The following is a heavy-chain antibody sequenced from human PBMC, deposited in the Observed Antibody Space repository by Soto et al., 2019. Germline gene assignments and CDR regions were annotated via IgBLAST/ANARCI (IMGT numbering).Heavy chain of an antibody. V-gene: IGHV3-9*01. CDR3: XXXXXXXXVVXXWSYFDY. CDR2: ISWNSGSI. J-gene: IGHJ4*02. CDR1: GFTFDDYA. Sequence: EVQLVESGGGLVQPGRSLRLSCAASGFTFDDYAMHWVRQAPGKGLEWVXGISWNSGSIGYADSVKGRFTISRDNAKNSLXXXMXXXXXXXXXLXXXXXXXXXXXVVXXWSYFDYWGQGTLVTVSS. D-gene: IGHD3-3*01.